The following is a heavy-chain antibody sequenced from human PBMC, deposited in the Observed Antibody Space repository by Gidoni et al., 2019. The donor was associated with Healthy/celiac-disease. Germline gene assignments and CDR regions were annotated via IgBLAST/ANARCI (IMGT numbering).Heavy chain of an antibody. D-gene: IGHD2-2*01. Sequence: EVQLVESGGGLVQPGGSLRLSCAASGFTFSSYDMHWVRQATGKGLEWVSAIGTAGDTYYPGSVKGRFTISRENAKNSLYLQMNSLRAGDTAVYYCARGYRYYYGMDVWGQGTTVTVSS. J-gene: IGHJ6*02. CDR1: GFTFSSYD. V-gene: IGHV3-13*01. CDR2: IGTAGDT. CDR3: ARGYRYYYGMDV.